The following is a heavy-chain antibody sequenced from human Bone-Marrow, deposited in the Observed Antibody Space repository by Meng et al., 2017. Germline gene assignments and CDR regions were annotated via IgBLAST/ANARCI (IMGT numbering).Heavy chain of an antibody. Sequence: QVQLRQWGAGLLKPSETLSLTCAVYGGPFSGFYWNWFRQPPGKGLEWIAEINHSGSTNINPSLKSRVTILAGTSKNQFSLKVRSVTAADTAVYYCARARSSSWSFDYWGQGTLVTVSS. CDR3: ARARSSSWSFDY. J-gene: IGHJ4*02. CDR1: GGPFSGFY. V-gene: IGHV4-34*01. CDR2: INHSGST. D-gene: IGHD6-13*01.